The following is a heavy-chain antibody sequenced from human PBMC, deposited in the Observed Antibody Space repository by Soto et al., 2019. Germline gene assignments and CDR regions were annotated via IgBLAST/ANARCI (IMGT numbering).Heavy chain of an antibody. D-gene: IGHD6-13*01. CDR3: AASSSWYRVPDY. J-gene: IGHJ4*02. CDR1: GFTFSSYA. Sequence: PGGSLRLSCAASGFTFSSYAMSWVRQAPGKGLEWVSAISGSGGSTYYADSVKGRFTISRDNSKNTLYLQMNSLRAEDTAVYYCAASSSWYRVPDYWSQGTLVTVSS. CDR2: ISGSGGST. V-gene: IGHV3-23*01.